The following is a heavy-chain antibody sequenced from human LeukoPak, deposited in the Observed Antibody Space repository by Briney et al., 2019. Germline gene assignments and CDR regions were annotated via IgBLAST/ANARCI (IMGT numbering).Heavy chain of an antibody. D-gene: IGHD3-22*01. V-gene: IGHV3-23*01. CDR1: GFTFSSYA. J-gene: IGHJ4*02. Sequence: PGGSLRLSCAASGFTFSSYAMSWVRQAPGKGLEWVSAISGSGGSTYYADSVKGRFTISRDNSKNTLYLQMNSLRAEDTAVYYCAETTHDSSGYYYFGYWGQGTLVTVSS. CDR2: ISGSGGST. CDR3: AETTHDSSGYYYFGY.